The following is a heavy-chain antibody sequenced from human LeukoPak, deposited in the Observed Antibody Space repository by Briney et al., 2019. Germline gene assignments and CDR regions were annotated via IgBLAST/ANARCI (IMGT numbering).Heavy chain of an antibody. J-gene: IGHJ4*02. Sequence: SETLSLTCTVSGGSLGSYYWSWIRQPPGTGLEWIGHIHYSGSAKYSPSLESRVTMSVDTSKGQFSLKLASVTAADTAVYYCARVEYDSSGSRLDYWGQGTLVVVSS. CDR1: GGSLGSYY. CDR2: IHYSGSA. CDR3: ARVEYDSSGSRLDY. D-gene: IGHD3-22*01. V-gene: IGHV4-59*01.